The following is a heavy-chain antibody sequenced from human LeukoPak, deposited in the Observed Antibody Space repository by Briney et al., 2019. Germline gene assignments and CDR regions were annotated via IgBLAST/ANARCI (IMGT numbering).Heavy chain of an antibody. Sequence: GCSLRLSCAAIGFTFRVHYMTWIREAPGKGLQWISYISKDGTKTYYAASLRGRFPISRDNGKNLVYLQMNSLRVEHTAVYYCARVFSHWGWPGDYYFDYWGQGSLVTVSS. CDR1: GFTFRVHY. CDR2: ISKDGTKT. CDR3: ARVFSHWGWPGDYYFDY. V-gene: IGHV3-11*04. J-gene: IGHJ4*02. D-gene: IGHD3-16*01.